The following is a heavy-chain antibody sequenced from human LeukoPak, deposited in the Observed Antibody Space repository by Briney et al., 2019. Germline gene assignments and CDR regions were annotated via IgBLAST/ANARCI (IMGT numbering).Heavy chain of an antibody. Sequence: GTSLTLSCAASGFTFSTYGMHWVRQAPGKGLEWVAVIWYDGSNKYYADFVKGRFTISRDNAKDTLYLQLNSLRAEDTAVYYCARAVGPFDYWGQGTLVTVSS. D-gene: IGHD2-15*01. J-gene: IGHJ4*02. CDR1: GFTFSTYG. CDR3: ARAVGPFDY. V-gene: IGHV3-33*08. CDR2: IWYDGSNK.